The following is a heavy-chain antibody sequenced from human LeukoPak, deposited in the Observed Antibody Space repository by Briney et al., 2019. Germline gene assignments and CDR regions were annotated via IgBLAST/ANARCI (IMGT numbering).Heavy chain of an antibody. Sequence: ASVKVSCKASGYTFTSYGISWVRQAPGQGLEWMGWINPNSGGTNYAQKFQGRVTMTRDTSISTAYMELSRLRSDDTAVYYCARDNLWFGELYNWFDPWGQGTLVTVSS. CDR1: GYTFTSYG. V-gene: IGHV1-2*02. J-gene: IGHJ5*02. CDR2: INPNSGGT. CDR3: ARDNLWFGELYNWFDP. D-gene: IGHD3-10*01.